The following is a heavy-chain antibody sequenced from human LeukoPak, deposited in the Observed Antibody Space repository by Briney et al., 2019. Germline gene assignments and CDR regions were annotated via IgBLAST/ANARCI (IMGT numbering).Heavy chain of an antibody. J-gene: IGHJ5*02. CDR3: ARRAIFGVVLNWFDP. Sequence: SETLSLTCAVYGGSFSGYYWSWIRQPPGKGLEWIGEINHSGSTSYNPSLKSRVTISVDTSKNQFSLKLSSVTAADTAVYYCARRAIFGVVLNWFDPWGQGTLVTVSS. CDR1: GGSFSGYY. D-gene: IGHD3-3*01. V-gene: IGHV4-34*01. CDR2: INHSGST.